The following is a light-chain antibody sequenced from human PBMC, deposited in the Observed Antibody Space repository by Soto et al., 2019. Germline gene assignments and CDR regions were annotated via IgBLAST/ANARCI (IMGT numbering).Light chain of an antibody. CDR2: DAS. CDR3: QQYNSYLLT. J-gene: IGKJ4*01. Sequence: DIQMTQSPSTLSASVGDRVTITCRASQSISSWLAWYQQKPGKAPKLLIYDASSLESGVPSRFSGSGSGAEFTLTISSLQPDDFATYYCQQYNSYLLTFGGGTKVEIK. CDR1: QSISSW. V-gene: IGKV1-5*01.